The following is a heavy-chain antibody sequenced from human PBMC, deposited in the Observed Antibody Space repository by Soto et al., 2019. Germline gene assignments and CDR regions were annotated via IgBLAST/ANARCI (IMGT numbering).Heavy chain of an antibody. Sequence: QVQLQQSGPGLVKPSQTLSVTCVISGDSVSSNSAAWNWIRQSPSRGLEWLGRTYYRSKWYSDYAASVESRITVNPDTSKNHFSLQLNSVTPEATAVYYCARGEQYSGRIFDYWGQGTLVTVSS. CDR3: ARGEQYSGRIFDY. J-gene: IGHJ4*02. CDR2: TYYRSKWYS. D-gene: IGHD1-26*01. CDR1: GDSVSSNSAA. V-gene: IGHV6-1*01.